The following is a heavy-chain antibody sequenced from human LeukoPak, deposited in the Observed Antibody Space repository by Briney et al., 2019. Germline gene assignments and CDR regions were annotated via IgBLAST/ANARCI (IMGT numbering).Heavy chain of an antibody. J-gene: IGHJ6*02. CDR2: ISYDGSNK. CDR1: GFTFSSYA. CDR3: ARDQVWEYYYGMDV. D-gene: IGHD5-18*01. V-gene: IGHV3-30*04. Sequence: PGGSLRLSCAASGFTFSSYAMHWVRQAPGKGLEWVAVISYDGSNKYYADSVKGRFTISRDKSKNTLYLQMNSLRAEDTAVYYCARDQVWEYYYGMDVWGQGTTVTVSS.